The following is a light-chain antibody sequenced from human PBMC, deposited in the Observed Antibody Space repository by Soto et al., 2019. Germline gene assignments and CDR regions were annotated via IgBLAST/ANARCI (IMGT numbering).Light chain of an antibody. CDR3: TSYTSSSTYV. CDR1: SSDIGGYNS. V-gene: IGLV2-14*01. CDR2: GVT. J-gene: IGLJ1*01. Sequence: QSALTQPASVSEPPGQSITISCAGTSSDIGGYNSVSWYQQHPDKAPKLMIYGVTNRPSGVSDRFSGSKSGNTASLTISGLQAEDEADYYCTSYTSSSTYVFGTGTKVTVL.